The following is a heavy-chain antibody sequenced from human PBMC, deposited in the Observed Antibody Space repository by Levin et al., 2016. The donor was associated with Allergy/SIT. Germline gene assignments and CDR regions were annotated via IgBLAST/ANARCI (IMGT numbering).Heavy chain of an antibody. CDR3: ARDIDYGDYGMDV. CDR1: GGSISSYY. Sequence: SETLSLTCTVSGGSISSYYWSWIRQPPGKGLEWIGYIYYSGSTNYNPSLKSRVTISVDTSKNQFSLKLSSVTAADTAVYYCARDIDYGDYGMDVWGQGTTVTVSS. J-gene: IGHJ6*02. CDR2: IYYSGST. V-gene: IGHV4-59*01. D-gene: IGHD4-17*01.